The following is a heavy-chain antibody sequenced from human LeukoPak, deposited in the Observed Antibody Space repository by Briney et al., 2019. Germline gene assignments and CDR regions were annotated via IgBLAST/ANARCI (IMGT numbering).Heavy chain of an antibody. Sequence: PGGSLRLSCAASGFTFSSYAMDWVRQAPGKGLEWVSSISSSSTYIYYADSMKGRFTISRDNAGNSLFLQMNSLRAEDTAVYYCARVYCSGGSCYYFDYWGQGTLVTVSS. CDR3: ARVYCSGGSCYYFDY. J-gene: IGHJ4*02. CDR1: GFTFSSYA. CDR2: ISSSSTYI. D-gene: IGHD2-15*01. V-gene: IGHV3-21*01.